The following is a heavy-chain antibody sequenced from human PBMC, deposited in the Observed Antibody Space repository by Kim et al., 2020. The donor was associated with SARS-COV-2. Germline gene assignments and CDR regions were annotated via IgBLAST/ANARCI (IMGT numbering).Heavy chain of an antibody. CDR2: GTA. V-gene: IGHV1-69*06. J-gene: IGHJ5*02. CDR3: ARGPHWFDP. Sequence: GTANYAQKFQGRVTTTADKSTSTAYMELSSLRSEDTAVYYCARGPHWFDPWGQGTLVTVSS.